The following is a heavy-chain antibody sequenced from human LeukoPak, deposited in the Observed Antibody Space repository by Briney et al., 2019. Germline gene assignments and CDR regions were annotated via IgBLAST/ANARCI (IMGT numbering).Heavy chain of an antibody. CDR2: IYYSETT. J-gene: IGHJ5*02. Sequence: PSETLSLTCTVYGGSISSSSYYWGWLRQPPGKGLEWIGSIYYSETTYDNPSLKSRVTISVYTSKNPFSLRLSSVTAADTAVYYCPRQRYYGSGSYSLNWFDPWGQGTLVTVSS. CDR3: PRQRYYGSGSYSLNWFDP. CDR1: GGSISSSSYY. V-gene: IGHV4-39*01. D-gene: IGHD3-10*01.